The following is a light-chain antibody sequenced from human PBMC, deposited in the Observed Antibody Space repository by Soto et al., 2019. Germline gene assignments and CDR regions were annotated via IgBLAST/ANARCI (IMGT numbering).Light chain of an antibody. V-gene: IGKV3-20*01. CDR3: QQYGSSRGVT. Sequence: DIVLTQSPGTLSLSPGERATLSCRASQSVTASYLGWYQQKPGQAPRLLIYGVSSRATGIPDRFSGSGSGTDFTLTINRLEPEDFAVYYCQQYGSSRGVTFGQGTRLEIK. J-gene: IGKJ5*01. CDR2: GVS. CDR1: QSVTASY.